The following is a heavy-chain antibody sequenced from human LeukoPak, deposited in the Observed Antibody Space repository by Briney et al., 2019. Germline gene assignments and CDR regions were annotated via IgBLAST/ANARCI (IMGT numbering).Heavy chain of an antibody. V-gene: IGHV3-11*04. CDR1: GFTFSDYY. CDR3: ARDIYDSSGYRGASWFDP. CDR2: ISSSGSTI. J-gene: IGHJ5*02. D-gene: IGHD3-22*01. Sequence: GGSLRLSCAASGFTFSDYYMSWIRQAPGKGLEWVSYISSSGSTIYYADSVKGRFTISRDNAKNSLYLQMNSLRAEDTAVYYCARDIYDSSGYRGASWFDPWGQGTLVTVSS.